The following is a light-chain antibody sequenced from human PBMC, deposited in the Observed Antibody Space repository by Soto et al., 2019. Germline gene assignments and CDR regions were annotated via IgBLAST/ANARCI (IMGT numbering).Light chain of an antibody. J-gene: IGKJ1*01. CDR3: QQYGSLPWT. V-gene: IGKV3-20*01. Sequence: EIVLTQSPGTLSLSSGEKATLSCRASQSVSSNYLAWYQQKPGQAPRPLIYGASSRAIGIPDRFSGSGSGTDFTLTISRLEPEDFAVYYCQQYGSLPWTFGQGTKVEIK. CDR2: GAS. CDR1: QSVSSNY.